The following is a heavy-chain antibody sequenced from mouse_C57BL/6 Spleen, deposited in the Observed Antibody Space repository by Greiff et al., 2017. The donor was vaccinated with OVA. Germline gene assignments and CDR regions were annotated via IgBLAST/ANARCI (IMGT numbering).Heavy chain of an antibody. Sequence: QVLLQQSGAELARPGASVKMSCKASGYTFTSYTMHWVKQRPGQGLEWIGYINPSSGYTKYNQKFKDKATLTADKSSSTAYMQLSSLTSEDSAVYYCASGGSFDYWGQGTTLTVSS. CDR1: GYTFTSYT. D-gene: IGHD1-1*02. CDR3: ASGGSFDY. CDR2: INPSSGYT. V-gene: IGHV1-4*01. J-gene: IGHJ2*01.